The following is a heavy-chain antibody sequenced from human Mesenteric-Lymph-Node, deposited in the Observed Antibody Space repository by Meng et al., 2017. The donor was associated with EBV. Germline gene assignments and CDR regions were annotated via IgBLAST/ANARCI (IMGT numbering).Heavy chain of an antibody. Sequence: LLGSRPAAVKPSATLSLPCCVSGGPVISDTYYWSWIRQPPGKGLEWIAFIYYTGSTSYNPSLKSRVTMSVDTSKNQFSLRLSSVTAADTAVYFCARGGYSGYDFDYWGQGTLVTVSS. D-gene: IGHD5-12*01. CDR3: ARGGYSGYDFDY. CDR2: IYYTGST. J-gene: IGHJ4*02. CDR1: GGPVISDTYY. V-gene: IGHV4-61*01.